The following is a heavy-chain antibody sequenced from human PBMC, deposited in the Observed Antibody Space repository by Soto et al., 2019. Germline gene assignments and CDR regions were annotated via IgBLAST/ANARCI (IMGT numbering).Heavy chain of an antibody. D-gene: IGHD3-3*01. V-gene: IGHV1-18*01. CDR2: ISAYNGNT. CDR3: ARALTPYYDFWSGYGPRFDP. J-gene: IGHJ5*02. Sequence: ASVKVSCKASGYTFTNYDINWVRQAPGQGLEWLGWISAYNGNTNYAQKLQGRVTMTTDTSTSTAYMELRSLRSDDTAVYYCARALTPYYDFWSGYGPRFDPWGQGTLVTVSS. CDR1: GYTFTNYD.